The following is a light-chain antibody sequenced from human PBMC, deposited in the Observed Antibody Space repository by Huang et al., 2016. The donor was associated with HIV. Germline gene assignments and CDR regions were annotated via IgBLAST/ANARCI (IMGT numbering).Light chain of an antibody. Sequence: EIVMTQSPATLSVSPGERATLSCRASQCVSSNLAWYQQKPGQAPRLLIYGASTRATGIPARFSGSRSGTEFTLTISGLQSEDFAVYYCQQYDNWPPYTFGQGTKLEIK. V-gene: IGKV3-15*01. J-gene: IGKJ2*01. CDR2: GAS. CDR1: QCVSSN. CDR3: QQYDNWPPYT.